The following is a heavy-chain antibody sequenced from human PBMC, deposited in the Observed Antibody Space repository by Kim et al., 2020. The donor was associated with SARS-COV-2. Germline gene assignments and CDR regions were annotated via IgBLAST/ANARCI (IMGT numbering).Heavy chain of an antibody. CDR2: TIPIFGTA. V-gene: IGHV1-69*13. CDR1: GGTFSSYA. D-gene: IGHD3-10*01. Sequence: SVKVSCKASGGTFSSYAISWVRQAPGQGLEWMGGTIPIFGTANYAQKFHGRVTITADESTSTAYMELSSLRSEDTAVYYCARAGRWLQRAFDIWGQGTMVTVSS. J-gene: IGHJ3*02. CDR3: ARAGRWLQRAFDI.